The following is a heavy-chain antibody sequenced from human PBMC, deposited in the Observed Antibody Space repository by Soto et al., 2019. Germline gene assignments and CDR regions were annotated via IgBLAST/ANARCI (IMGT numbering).Heavy chain of an antibody. D-gene: IGHD6-19*01. J-gene: IGHJ4*02. Sequence: QMQLQESGPGLVKPSETLSLICTVSSGSISSEQRWSWVRQPPGKGLERIGEIHHSGSTNENPSLTSRVTMSVNKSKNQFSLKLNSVTAADSAVYFCARSVGWYASDHWGQGTLVIVSS. V-gene: IGHV4-4*02. CDR1: SGSISSEQR. CDR2: IHHSGST. CDR3: ARSVGWYASDH.